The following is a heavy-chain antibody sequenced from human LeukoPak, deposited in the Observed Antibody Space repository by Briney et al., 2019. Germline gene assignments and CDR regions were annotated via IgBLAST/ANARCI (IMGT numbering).Heavy chain of an antibody. D-gene: IGHD5-24*01. Sequence: PPGTLSHTCTVCGGSISSYFGSLIRQPLGKGLEWIGYIYCSGSTNYNPSLKSRVTISVDTSKNQFSLKLSSVTAADTAVYYCARGEMATSFDYWGQGTLVTVSS. CDR3: ARGEMATSFDY. CDR1: GGSISSYF. CDR2: IYCSGST. J-gene: IGHJ4*02. V-gene: IGHV4-59*01.